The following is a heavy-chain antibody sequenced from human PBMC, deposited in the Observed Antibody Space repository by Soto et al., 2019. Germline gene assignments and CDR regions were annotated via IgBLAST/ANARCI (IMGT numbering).Heavy chain of an antibody. V-gene: IGHV3-23*01. CDR3: AKKGAISTVGATLGVFDY. D-gene: IGHD1-26*01. J-gene: IGHJ4*02. Sequence: GGSLRLSCAASGFTFSSYAMSWVRQAPGKGLEWVSAISGSGGSTYYADSVKGRFTISRDNSKNTLYLQMNSLRAEDTAVYYCAKKGAISTVGATLGVFDYWGQGTLVTVSS. CDR2: ISGSGGST. CDR1: GFTFSSYA.